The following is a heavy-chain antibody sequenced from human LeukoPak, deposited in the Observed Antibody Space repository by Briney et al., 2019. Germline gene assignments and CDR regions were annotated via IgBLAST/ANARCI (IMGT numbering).Heavy chain of an antibody. D-gene: IGHD3-22*01. CDR2: IYYSGST. CDR1: GGSISSGGYY. Sequence: PSETLSLTCTVSGGSISSGGYYWSWIRQHPGKGLEWIGYIYYSGSTYYNPPLKSRVTISVDTSKNQFSLKLSSVTAADTAVYYCARDGDYYDSSGTYYYYGMDVWGQGTTVTASS. J-gene: IGHJ6*02. CDR3: ARDGDYYDSSGTYYYYGMDV. V-gene: IGHV4-31*03.